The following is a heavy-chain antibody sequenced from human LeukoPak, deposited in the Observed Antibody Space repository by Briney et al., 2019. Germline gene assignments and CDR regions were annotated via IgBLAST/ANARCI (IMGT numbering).Heavy chain of an antibody. CDR1: GGSIRSYY. J-gene: IGHJ3*02. CDR2: IFYSGST. V-gene: IGHV4-59*01. CDR3: ASFLDGYCSSTSCYANKAFDI. D-gene: IGHD2-2*01. Sequence: SETLSLTCTVSGGSIRSYYWSWIRRPPGKGLEWIGYIFYSGSTSYNPSLKSRVTISVDTSKNQFSLRLTSVTAADTAVYYCASFLDGYCSSTSCYANKAFDIWGQGTMVTVSS.